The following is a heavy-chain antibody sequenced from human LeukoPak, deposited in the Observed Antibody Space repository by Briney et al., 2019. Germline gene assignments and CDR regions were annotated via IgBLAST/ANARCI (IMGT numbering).Heavy chain of an antibody. Sequence: GESLKISCKGSGYSFTSYWIGWVRQMPGEGLEWMGIIYPGDSDTRYSPSFQGQATVSADKSISTAFLQWSSLKASDSAMYYCASLRSYSDAFDIWGQGTMVTVSS. CDR1: GYSFTSYW. V-gene: IGHV5-51*01. CDR3: ASLRSYSDAFDI. CDR2: IYPGDSDT. J-gene: IGHJ3*02. D-gene: IGHD2-21*01.